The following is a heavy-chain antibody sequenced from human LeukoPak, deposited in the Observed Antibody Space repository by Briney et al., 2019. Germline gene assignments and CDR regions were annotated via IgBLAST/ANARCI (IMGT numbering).Heavy chain of an antibody. D-gene: IGHD3-16*01. Sequence: AGGSLRLSCAASGFTYSSYWMSWVRQAPGKGLEWLGNIQPDGREQYPVDSVKGRFTISRDNARNSLFLEMNSLRVEDTAVYYCASQSYARFDPWGQGTLVTVSS. V-gene: IGHV3-7*01. CDR3: ASQSYARFDP. CDR1: GFTYSSYW. CDR2: IQPDGREQ. J-gene: IGHJ5*02.